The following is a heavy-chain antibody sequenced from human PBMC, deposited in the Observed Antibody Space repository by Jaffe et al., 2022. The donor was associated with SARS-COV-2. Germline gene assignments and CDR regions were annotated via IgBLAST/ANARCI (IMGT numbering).Heavy chain of an antibody. Sequence: EVQLVESGGGLVQPGRSLRLSCTASGFTFGDYAMSWVRQAPGKGLEWVGFIRSKAYGGTTEYAASVKGRFTISRDDSKSIAYLQMNSLKTEDTAVYYCTRAPLKPGIAVAGSDYWGQGTLVTVSS. V-gene: IGHV3-49*04. D-gene: IGHD6-19*01. J-gene: IGHJ4*02. CDR2: IRSKAYGGTT. CDR1: GFTFGDYA. CDR3: TRAPLKPGIAVAGSDY.